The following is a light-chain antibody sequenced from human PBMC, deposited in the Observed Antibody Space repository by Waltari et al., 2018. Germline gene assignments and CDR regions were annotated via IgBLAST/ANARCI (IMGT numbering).Light chain of an antibody. V-gene: IGLV2-14*03. CDR2: DVS. CDR1: RTAIGPFNS. CDR3: SSYTNTNTFVL. J-gene: IGLJ2*01. Sequence: SALTQPAPVPGSLVHSNTISCLATRTAIGPFNSDSWYQQYPAKAPKLMIFDVSKRPSGVSDRFSASKSANTASLTISGLQAEDEADYYCSSYTNTNTFVLFGGGTKVTVL.